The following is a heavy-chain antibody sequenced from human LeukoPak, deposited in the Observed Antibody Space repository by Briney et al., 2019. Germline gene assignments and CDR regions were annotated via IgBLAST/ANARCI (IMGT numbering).Heavy chain of an antibody. J-gene: IGHJ4*02. Sequence: GGSLRLSCAASGFTFSSYSMNWVRQAPGKGLEWVSSISSSGSYIYYADSVKGRFTISRDNAKNSLYLQMNSLRAEDTAVYYCARVLAPRRGGPFDYWGPGTLATVSS. CDR2: ISSSGSYI. CDR3: ARVLAPRRGGPFDY. V-gene: IGHV3-21*01. D-gene: IGHD3-16*01. CDR1: GFTFSSYS.